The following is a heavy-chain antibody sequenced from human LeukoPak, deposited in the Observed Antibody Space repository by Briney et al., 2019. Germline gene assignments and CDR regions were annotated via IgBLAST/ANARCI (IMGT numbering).Heavy chain of an antibody. CDR3: ARGRYHSSGWVYHYYYYMDV. D-gene: IGHD6-19*01. CDR1: GFTFSDYY. V-gene: IGHV3-11*04. J-gene: IGHJ6*03. Sequence: GGSLRLSCAASGFTFSDYYMSWIRQAPGKGLEWVSYISSSGSTIYYADSVKGRFTISRDNAKNSLYLQMNSLRAEDTAVYYCARGRYHSSGWVYHYYYYMDVWGKGTTVTVSS. CDR2: ISSSGSTI.